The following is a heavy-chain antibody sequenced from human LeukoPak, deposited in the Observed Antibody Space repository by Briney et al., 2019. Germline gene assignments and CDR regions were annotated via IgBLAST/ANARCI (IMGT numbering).Heavy chain of an antibody. CDR2: ISSSGSTI. D-gene: IGHD1-26*01. CDR1: GFTFSSYE. Sequence: GGSLRLSCAPSGFTFSSYEMNWVRQAPGKGLEWVSYISSSGSTIYYADSVKGRSTISRDHAKNSLYLQMNSLRAEDTAVYYCARERELALDYWGQGTLVTVSS. V-gene: IGHV3-48*03. CDR3: ARERELALDY. J-gene: IGHJ4*02.